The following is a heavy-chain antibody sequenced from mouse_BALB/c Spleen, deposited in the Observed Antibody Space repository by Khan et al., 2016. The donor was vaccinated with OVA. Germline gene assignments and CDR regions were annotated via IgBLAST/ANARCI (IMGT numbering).Heavy chain of an antibody. CDR1: GYSITSGYG. D-gene: IGHD1-2*01. J-gene: IGHJ2*01. V-gene: IGHV3-2*02. CDR3: ARTARIKY. Sequence: VQLKQSGPGLVKPSQSLSLTCTVTGYSITSGYGWNWIRQFPGNKLEWMGYISYSGSTNYNPSLKSRIPITRDTSKNQFFLQLNSVTTEDTATYYYARTARIKYWGQGTTLTVSS. CDR2: ISYSGST.